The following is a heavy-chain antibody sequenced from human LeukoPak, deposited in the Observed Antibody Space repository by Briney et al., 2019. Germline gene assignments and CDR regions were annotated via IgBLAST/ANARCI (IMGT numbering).Heavy chain of an antibody. CDR3: ARDIPQNYYYYYMDV. CDR1: GGTFSSNA. V-gene: IGHV1-69*13. J-gene: IGHJ6*03. CDR2: IIPIFGTA. Sequence: SVKVSCKASGGTFSSNAISWVRQAPGQGLEWMGGIIPIFGTANYAQKFQGRVTITADESTSTAYMELSSLISEDTAVYYCARDIPQNYYYYYMDVWGKGTTVTASS.